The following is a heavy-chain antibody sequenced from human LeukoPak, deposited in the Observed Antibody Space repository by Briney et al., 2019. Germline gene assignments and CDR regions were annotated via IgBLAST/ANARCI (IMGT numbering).Heavy chain of an antibody. CDR2: IYPGDSDT. CDR1: GYSFTSYW. J-gene: IGHJ1*01. D-gene: IGHD3-22*01. CDR3: ASYRSSGYYFGSGFQH. Sequence: GESLKISCKGSGYSFTSYWIGWVRQMPGKGLEWMGIIYPGDSDTRYSPSFQGQVTISAVKSISTAYLQWSSLKASDTAMYYCASYRSSGYYFGSGFQHWGQGTLVTVSS. V-gene: IGHV5-51*01.